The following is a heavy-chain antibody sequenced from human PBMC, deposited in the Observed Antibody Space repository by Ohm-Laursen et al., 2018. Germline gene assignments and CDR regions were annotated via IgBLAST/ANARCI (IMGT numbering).Heavy chain of an antibody. CDR1: GGSISNYY. CDR2: MYSSGST. V-gene: IGHV4-4*07. D-gene: IGHD3-10*01. Sequence: GTLSLTCNVSGGSISNYYWSWIRQPAGKGLERVGRMYSSGSTNYNPSLKSRVTMSFDTSKNQFSLKLSSVTAADTAVYYCARGYYGRGDSWGQGTLVTVSS. CDR3: ARGYYGRGDS. J-gene: IGHJ4*02.